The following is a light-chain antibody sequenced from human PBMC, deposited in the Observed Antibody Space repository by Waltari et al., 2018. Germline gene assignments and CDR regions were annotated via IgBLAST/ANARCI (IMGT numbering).Light chain of an antibody. CDR3: AAWDDSRSVV. CDR2: ASD. CDR1: SSNIGNNH. J-gene: IGLJ2*01. Sequence: QSLLTQSPSASGTPGQRVSISCSGSSSNIGNNHVYWYQHFPGTAPRLPLGASDRRPSGVPERFSASKSGTAASLAISGLRSEDEADYYCAAWDDSRSVVFGGGTRLTVL. V-gene: IGLV1-47*01.